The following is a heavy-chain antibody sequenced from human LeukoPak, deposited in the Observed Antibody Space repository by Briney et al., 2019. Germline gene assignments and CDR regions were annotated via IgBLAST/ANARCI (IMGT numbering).Heavy chain of an antibody. CDR1: GGSISSYY. J-gene: IGHJ6*02. V-gene: IGHV4-34*01. CDR3: ARVVVVPAARIHYYGMDV. D-gene: IGHD2-2*01. CDR2: INHSGST. Sequence: SETLSLTCTVSGGSISSYYWSWIRQPPGKGLEWIGEINHSGSTNYNPSLKSRVTISVDTSKNQFSLKLSSVTAADTAVYYCARVVVVPAARIHYYGMDVWGQGTTVTVSS.